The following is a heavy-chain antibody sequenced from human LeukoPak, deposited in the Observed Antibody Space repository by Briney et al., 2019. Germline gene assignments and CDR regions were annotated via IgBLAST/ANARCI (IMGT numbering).Heavy chain of an antibody. Sequence: ASVKVSCKASGYTFTSYGISWVRQAPGQGLEWMGWISAYNGNINYAQKLQGRVTMTTDTSTSTAYMELRSLRSDDTAVYYCAREQYYDFWSGYYTRGYYFDYWGQGTLVTVSS. D-gene: IGHD3-3*01. V-gene: IGHV1-18*01. CDR2: ISAYNGNI. J-gene: IGHJ4*02. CDR1: GYTFTSYG. CDR3: AREQYYDFWSGYYTRGYYFDY.